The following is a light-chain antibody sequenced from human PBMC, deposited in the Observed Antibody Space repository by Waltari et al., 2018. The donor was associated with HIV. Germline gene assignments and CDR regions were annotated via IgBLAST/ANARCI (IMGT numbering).Light chain of an antibody. CDR2: FAS. V-gene: IGKV3D-15*01. CDR3: QQYNNWPPRT. Sequence: EILLTQSPATLSVSPGERATLSCMTSQSASDNLAWYQQSPGQAPRILIYFASTRSTGIPALFSGSLSGTEFTLTISSLESEDFAVYYCQQYNNWPPRTFGGGTKVELK. J-gene: IGKJ4*01. CDR1: QSASDN.